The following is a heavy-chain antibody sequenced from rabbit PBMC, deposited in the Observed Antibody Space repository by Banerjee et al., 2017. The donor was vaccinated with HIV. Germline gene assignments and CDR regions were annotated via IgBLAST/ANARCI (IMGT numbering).Heavy chain of an antibody. J-gene: IGHJ6*01. D-gene: IGHD4-2*01. V-gene: IGHV1S43*01. CDR1: GSDFSSDYD. CDR2: IYISSGST. CDR3: ARGYAGSDAYTLYDGMDL. Sequence: QQQLEESGGGLVKPGGTLTLTCTASGSDFSSDYDMCWVRQAPGKGLEWIACIYISSGSTWYASWVNGRFTISKTSSTTVTLQMTSLTAADTATYFCARGYAGSDAYTLYDGMDLWGPGTLVTVS.